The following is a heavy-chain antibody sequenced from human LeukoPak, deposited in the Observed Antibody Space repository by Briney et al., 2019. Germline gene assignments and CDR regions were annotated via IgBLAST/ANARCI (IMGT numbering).Heavy chain of an antibody. CDR2: MNPNSGNT. V-gene: IGHV1-8*01. CDR3: ARGSWGDWYFDL. CDR1: GYTFTSYD. D-gene: IGHD3-16*01. J-gene: IGHJ2*01. Sequence: GAPVKVSCKASGYTFTSYDINWVRQATGQGLEWMGWMNPNSGNTGYAQKFQGRVTMTRNTSISTAYMELSSLRSEDTAVYYCARGSWGDWYFDLWGRGTLVTVSS.